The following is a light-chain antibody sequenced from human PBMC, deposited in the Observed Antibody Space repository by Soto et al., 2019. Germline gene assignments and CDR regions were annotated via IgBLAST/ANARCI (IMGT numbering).Light chain of an antibody. J-gene: IGLJ2*01. V-gene: IGLV1-47*01. Sequence: QSVLTQPPSASGTPGQRVTISCSGSSSNIGGNYVYWYQQLPGTAPKPLIYRNNQRPSGVPDRFSGSKSGTSASLASSGLRSEDEADYYCAAWDDSLSGVVFGGGTKLTVL. CDR2: RNN. CDR1: SSNIGGNY. CDR3: AAWDDSLSGVV.